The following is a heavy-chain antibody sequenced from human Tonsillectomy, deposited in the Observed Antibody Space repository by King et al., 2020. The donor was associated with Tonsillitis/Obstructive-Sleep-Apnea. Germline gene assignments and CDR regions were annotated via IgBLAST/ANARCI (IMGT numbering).Heavy chain of an antibody. Sequence: QLVQSGAXXXKXGXXVXXSXKXSGGTFSXYAISWVXXAPGQGLEWMGGIIPILGIANYAQKFQGRGTITADKSTSTAYMELSSLGSEDTAVYYCARGPITMIVVVPSLGAFYIWGQGTMVTVSS. CDR1: GGTFSXYA. CDR3: ARGPITMIVVVPSLGAFYI. CDR2: IIPILGIA. J-gene: IGHJ3*02. V-gene: IGHV1-69*10. D-gene: IGHD3-22*01.